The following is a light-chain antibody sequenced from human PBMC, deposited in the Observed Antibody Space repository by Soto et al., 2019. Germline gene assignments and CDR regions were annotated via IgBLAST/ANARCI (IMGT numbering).Light chain of an antibody. J-gene: IGLJ1*01. V-gene: IGLV1-47*02. CDR3: AVWDDSLSGYV. CDR1: SSNIGSNY. CDR2: SNN. Sequence: VLTQPPSASGTPGQRVTISCSGSSSNIGSNYVYWYQQLPGTAPKLLIYSNNQRPSGVPDRFSVSKSGTSASLAISGPRSEDEADYYCAVWDDSLSGYVFGTGTKVTVL.